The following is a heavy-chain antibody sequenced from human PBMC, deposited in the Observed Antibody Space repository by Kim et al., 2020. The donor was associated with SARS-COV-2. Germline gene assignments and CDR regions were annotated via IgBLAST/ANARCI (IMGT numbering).Heavy chain of an antibody. Sequence: RQSPWKGLECIGYVYYSGSTNYNPSLKSRVTISVDTSKNQFSLNLNSVTAADTAVYYCARATSIGGVDYWGQGTLVTVSS. D-gene: IGHD6-6*01. CDR3: ARATSIGGVDY. V-gene: IGHV4-59*13. J-gene: IGHJ4*02. CDR2: VYYSGST.